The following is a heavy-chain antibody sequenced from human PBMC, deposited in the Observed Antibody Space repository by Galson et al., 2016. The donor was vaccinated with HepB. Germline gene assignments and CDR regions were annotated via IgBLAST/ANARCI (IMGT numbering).Heavy chain of an antibody. CDR2: ISWNSYII. V-gene: IGHV3-9*03. CDR3: ARSNLLVPAAILRYGLDV. D-gene: IGHD2-2*01. Sequence: SLRLSCAASGFSFDAYAMHWVRQAPGKGLEWVSGISWNSYIIGYADSVKGRFTISRDNSKNMLYLQMGSLRPEDMAVYYCARSNLLVPAAILRYGLDVWGQGTTVTVSS. CDR1: GFSFDAYA. J-gene: IGHJ6*02.